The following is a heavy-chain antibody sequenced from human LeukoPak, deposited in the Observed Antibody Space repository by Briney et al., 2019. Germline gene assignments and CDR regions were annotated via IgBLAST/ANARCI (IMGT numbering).Heavy chain of an antibody. V-gene: IGHV4-4*02. D-gene: IGHD6-13*01. Sequence: PSWTLSLTCAVSGGSISSSNWWSWVRQPPGKGLEWIGEINHSGSTNYNPSLKSRVTISVDTSKNQFSLKLSSVTAADTAVYYCARGRGYSSSWYVGQGIVGATYFDYWGQGTLVTVSS. CDR1: GGSISSSNW. CDR2: INHSGST. J-gene: IGHJ4*02. CDR3: ARGRGYSSSWYVGQGIVGATYFDY.